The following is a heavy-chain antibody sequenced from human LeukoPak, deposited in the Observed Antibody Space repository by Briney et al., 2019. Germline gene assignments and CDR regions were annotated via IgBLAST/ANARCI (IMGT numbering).Heavy chain of an antibody. J-gene: IGHJ4*02. V-gene: IGHV3-30*07. CDR3: ARDRSGYGSVYDY. Sequence: GGSLRLPCAASGFTFSSYAMHWVRQAPGKGLEWGAVISYDGSNKYYADSVKGRFTISRDNSKNSLYLQMNSLRAEDTAVYYCARDRSGYGSVYDYWGQGTLVTVSS. D-gene: IGHD3-10*01. CDR1: GFTFSSYA. CDR2: ISYDGSNK.